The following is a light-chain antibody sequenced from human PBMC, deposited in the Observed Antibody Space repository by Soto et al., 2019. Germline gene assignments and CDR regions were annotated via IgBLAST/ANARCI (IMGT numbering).Light chain of an antibody. CDR2: AVS. Sequence: QSALTEPASVCGSPGQSITISCTGTSSDVGGYNYVSWYQHHPDKAPKLMIFAVSNRPSGVSHRFSVSNSGNTASLTISGLQPEDEADYYCSSYTTSNPRQLGFGAGTKVTVL. J-gene: IGLJ1*01. CDR3: SSYTTSNPRQLG. V-gene: IGLV2-14*03. CDR1: SSDVGGYNY.